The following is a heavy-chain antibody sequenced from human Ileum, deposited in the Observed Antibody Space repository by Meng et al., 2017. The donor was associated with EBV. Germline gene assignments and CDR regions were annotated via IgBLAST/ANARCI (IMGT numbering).Heavy chain of an antibody. J-gene: IGHJ4*02. CDR2: TSHSGST. CDR3: ASSDYYRSDY. V-gene: IGHV4-4*02. CDR1: GGSISRSDW. D-gene: IGHD3-22*01. Sequence: QVQLQESGPGLVTPSETLSFTCAVSGGSISRSDWWSWVRQPPGKGLKWIGETSHSGSTNYSPSLKGRVTISLDKSKNQLSLKLNSVTAADTAVYYCASSDYYRSDYWGQGTLVTVSS.